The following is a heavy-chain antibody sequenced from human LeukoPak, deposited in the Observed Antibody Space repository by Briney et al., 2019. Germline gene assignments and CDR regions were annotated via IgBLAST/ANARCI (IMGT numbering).Heavy chain of an antibody. D-gene: IGHD3-10*01. CDR3: AREGYYDSGSPPTFYFDS. V-gene: IGHV3-23*01. CDR1: GFTFSTYA. J-gene: IGHJ4*02. CDR2: ISESSRDT. Sequence: GGSLRLSCVASGFTFSTYAMTWFRQPPGKGLEWVTTISESSRDTYYADSVKGRFTISRDNSRNTLYLQMKSLRPEDTAIYYCAREGYYDSGSPPTFYFDSWGQGTLVTVST.